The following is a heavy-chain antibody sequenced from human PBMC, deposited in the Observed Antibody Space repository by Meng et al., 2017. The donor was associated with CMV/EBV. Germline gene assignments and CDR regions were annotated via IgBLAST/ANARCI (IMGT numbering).Heavy chain of an antibody. CDR2: INSDGSST. Sequence: ESLKISCAASGFTFSSSWMHWVRQAPGKGLVWVSRINSDGSSTSYADSVKGRFTISRDNPKNTLYLQMNSLRAEDTAVYYCARGGYYYDSSGYLKGWGQGTLVTVSS. J-gene: IGHJ4*02. V-gene: IGHV3-74*01. CDR1: GFTFSSSW. CDR3: ARGGYYYDSSGYLKG. D-gene: IGHD3-22*01.